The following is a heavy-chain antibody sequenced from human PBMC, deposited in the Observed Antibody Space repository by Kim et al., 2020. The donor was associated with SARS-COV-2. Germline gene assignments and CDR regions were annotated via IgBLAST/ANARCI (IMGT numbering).Heavy chain of an antibody. D-gene: IGHD4-17*01. J-gene: IGHJ4*02. CDR2: IWSDGSLK. Sequence: GGSLRLSCVASGINFRASGMHWVRQAPGMGLEWVAMIWSDGSLKYYADSVKGRFTISRDNSNDMLFLQMNSLRADDTAVYYCARDKLLTSLDHWGQGTLVIVSS. V-gene: IGHV3-33*01. CDR1: GINFRASG. CDR3: ARDKLLTSLDH.